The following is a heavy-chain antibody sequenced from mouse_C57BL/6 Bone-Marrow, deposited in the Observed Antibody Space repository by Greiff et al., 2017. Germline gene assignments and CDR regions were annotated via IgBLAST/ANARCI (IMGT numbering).Heavy chain of an antibody. J-gene: IGHJ3*01. CDR2: FYPGSGSI. Sequence: QVQLKQSGAELVKPGASVKLSCKASGYTFTEYTIHWVKQRSGQGLGWIGWFYPGSGSIKYNEKFKDKATLTADKSSSTVYMELSRLTSEDSAVYFCARHEEGYYGSSYGFAYWGQGTLVTVSA. D-gene: IGHD1-1*01. CDR1: GYTFTEYT. CDR3: ARHEEGYYGSSYGFAY. V-gene: IGHV1-62-2*01.